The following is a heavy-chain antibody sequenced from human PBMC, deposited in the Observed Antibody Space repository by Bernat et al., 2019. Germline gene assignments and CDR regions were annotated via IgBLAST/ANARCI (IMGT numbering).Heavy chain of an antibody. V-gene: IGHV3-66*01. CDR1: GFTVSSNY. CDR3: AREFCTNGVCYIYDY. Sequence: EVQLVESGGGLVQPGGSLRLSCAASGFTVSSNYMSWVRQAPGKGLEWVSVIYSGGSTYYADSVKGRFTISRDNSKNTLYLQMNSLRAEDTAVYYCAREFCTNGVCYIYDYWGQGTLVTVSS. J-gene: IGHJ4*02. CDR2: IYSGGST. D-gene: IGHD2-8*01.